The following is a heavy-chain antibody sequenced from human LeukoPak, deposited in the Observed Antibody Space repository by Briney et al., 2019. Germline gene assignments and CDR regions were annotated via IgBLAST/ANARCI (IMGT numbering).Heavy chain of an antibody. CDR1: GFTFGDYA. V-gene: IGHV3-49*04. CDR2: IRSKAYGGTT. Sequence: GGSLRLSCTASGFTFGDYAMSWVRQAPGKGLEWVGFIRSKAYGGTTEYAASVKGRFTISRDDSKSIAYLQMNSLKTEDTAVYYCTGGLVGVDYYYYYYYMDVWGKGTTVTVSS. D-gene: IGHD1-26*01. J-gene: IGHJ6*03. CDR3: TGGLVGVDYYYYYYYMDV.